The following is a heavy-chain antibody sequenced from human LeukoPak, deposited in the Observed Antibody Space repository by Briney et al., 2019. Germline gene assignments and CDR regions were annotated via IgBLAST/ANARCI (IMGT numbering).Heavy chain of an antibody. CDR1: GGSISSGGYY. D-gene: IGHD6-19*01. CDR2: IYYSGST. J-gene: IGHJ4*02. CDR3: ARDLGSALGYFDY. Sequence: PSETLSLTCTVSGGSISSGGYYWSWIRQHPGKGLEWIGYIYYSGSTYYNPSLKSRVTIPVDTSKNQFSLKLSSVTAADTAVYYCARDLGSALGYFDYWGQGTLVTVSS. V-gene: IGHV4-31*03.